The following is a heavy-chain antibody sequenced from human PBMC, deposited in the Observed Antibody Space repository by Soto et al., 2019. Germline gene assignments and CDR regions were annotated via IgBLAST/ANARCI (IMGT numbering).Heavy chain of an antibody. D-gene: IGHD6-19*01. CDR1: GFTFSSYG. V-gene: IGHV3-33*01. CDR3: ARERIAVAGLNWFDP. CDR2: IWYDGSNK. Sequence: GGSLRLSCAASGFTFSSYGMHWVRQAPGKGLEWVAVIWYDGSNKYYADSVKGRFTISRDNSKNTLYLQVNSLRAEDTAVYYCARERIAVAGLNWFDPWGQGTLVTVSS. J-gene: IGHJ5*02.